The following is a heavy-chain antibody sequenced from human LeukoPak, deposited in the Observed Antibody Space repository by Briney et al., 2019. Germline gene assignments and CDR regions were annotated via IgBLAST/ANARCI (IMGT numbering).Heavy chain of an antibody. Sequence: SETLSLTCTVSGGSISSSSYYWGWIRQPPGKGLEWIGNIYYSGSTYYNPSLKSRVTISVDTSKNQFSLKLSSVTAADTAVYYCARFASDGWLLDYWGQGTLVTVSS. V-gene: IGHV4-39*07. CDR2: IYYSGST. CDR1: GGSISSSSYY. D-gene: IGHD3-22*01. J-gene: IGHJ4*02. CDR3: ARFASDGWLLDY.